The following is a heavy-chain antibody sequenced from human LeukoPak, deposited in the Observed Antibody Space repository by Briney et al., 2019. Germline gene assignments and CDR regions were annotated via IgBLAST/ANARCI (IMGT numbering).Heavy chain of an antibody. CDR3: AREDPLRLPGGFDY. Sequence: SETLSLTCTVSGGSISSYYWSWIRQPPGKGLEWIGYIYYSGSTNYNPSLKSRLTISVDTSKNQFSLELTSVTAADTAVYYCAREDPLRLPGGFDYWGQGALVTVSS. V-gene: IGHV4-59*01. D-gene: IGHD1-26*01. CDR2: IYYSGST. J-gene: IGHJ4*02. CDR1: GGSISSYY.